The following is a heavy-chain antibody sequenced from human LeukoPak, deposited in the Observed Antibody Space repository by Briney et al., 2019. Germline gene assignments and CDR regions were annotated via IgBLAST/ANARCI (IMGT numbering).Heavy chain of an antibody. D-gene: IGHD3-10*01. Sequence: GGSLRLSCAASGFTFSSYSMNWVRQAPGKGLEWVSSISSSSSYIYYAGSVKGRFTISRDNAKNSLYLQMNSLRAEDTAVYYCARDQNYYGSGSYYGAFDIWGQGTMVTVSS. J-gene: IGHJ3*02. V-gene: IGHV3-21*01. CDR1: GFTFSSYS. CDR2: ISSSSSYI. CDR3: ARDQNYYGSGSYYGAFDI.